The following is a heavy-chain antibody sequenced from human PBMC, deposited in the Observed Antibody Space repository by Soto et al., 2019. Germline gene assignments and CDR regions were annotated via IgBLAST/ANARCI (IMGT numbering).Heavy chain of an antibody. CDR1: GGTFSSYA. J-gene: IGHJ5*02. D-gene: IGHD2-15*01. CDR2: IIPIFGTA. CDR3: ARRVRVVAATSKFDP. Sequence: QVQLVQSGAEVKKPGSSVKVSCKASGGTFSSYAISWVRQAPGQGLAWMGGIIPIFGTANYEQKFQGRVTITTDESRTTAYMELSSLRSEDTAVYDCARRVRVVAATSKFDPWGQGTLVSVSS. V-gene: IGHV1-69*01.